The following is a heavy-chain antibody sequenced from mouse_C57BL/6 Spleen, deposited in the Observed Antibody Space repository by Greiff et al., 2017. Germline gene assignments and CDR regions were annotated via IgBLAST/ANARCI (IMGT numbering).Heavy chain of an antibody. CDR3: ARRETTFDY. Sequence: EVKLQESGGGLVKPGGSLKLSCAASGFTFSDYGMHWVRQAPEKGLEWVAYISSGSSTIYYADTVKGRFTISRDNAKNTLFLQMTSLRSENTAMYYCARRETTFDYWGQGTTLTVSS. J-gene: IGHJ2*01. D-gene: IGHD2-13*01. V-gene: IGHV5-17*01. CDR2: ISSGSSTI. CDR1: GFTFSDYG.